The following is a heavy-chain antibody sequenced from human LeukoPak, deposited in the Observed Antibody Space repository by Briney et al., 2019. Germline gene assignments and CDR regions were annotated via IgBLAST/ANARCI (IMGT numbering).Heavy chain of an antibody. CDR3: ARHETIWSGYYFDY. CDR2: IYPGDSDT. V-gene: IGHV5-51*01. Sequence: GESLNISCKGSGYSFTSYWIGCVRQMPGKGLEWMGIIYPGDSDTRYSPSFQGQVTISDDKSISTAYLQWSSLKASDTAMYYCARHETIWSGYYFDYWGPGTLVTVSS. J-gene: IGHJ4*02. CDR1: GYSFTSYW. D-gene: IGHD3-3*01.